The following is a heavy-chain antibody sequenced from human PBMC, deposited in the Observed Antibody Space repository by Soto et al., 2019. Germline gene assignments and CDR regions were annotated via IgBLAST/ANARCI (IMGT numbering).Heavy chain of an antibody. Sequence: ASVKVSCKASGYTFTSYAMHWVRQAPGQRLEWMGWINAGIGDTEYSENFQGRVTITADESTITAYMELTSLKHDDTAVYYCAREVAADGTFREDVFDIWAQGTMVTVSS. V-gene: IGHV1-3*01. CDR1: GYTFTSYA. J-gene: IGHJ3*02. D-gene: IGHD6-13*01. CDR3: AREVAADGTFREDVFDI. CDR2: INAGIGDT.